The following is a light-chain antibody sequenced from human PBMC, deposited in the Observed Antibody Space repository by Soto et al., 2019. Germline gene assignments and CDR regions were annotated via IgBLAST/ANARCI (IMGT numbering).Light chain of an antibody. CDR2: GAS. Sequence: EIVMTQSPATLSVSPGEIATLSCRASQSVSSNLAWYQQKPGQAPRLLIYGASTRATGIPARFSCSGSVTDFTLTISIVEAEDVVFYCWQWYVCSPRTFGQGTKVDIK. V-gene: IGKV3D-15*01. CDR1: QSVSSN. CDR3: QWYVCSPRT. J-gene: IGKJ1*01.